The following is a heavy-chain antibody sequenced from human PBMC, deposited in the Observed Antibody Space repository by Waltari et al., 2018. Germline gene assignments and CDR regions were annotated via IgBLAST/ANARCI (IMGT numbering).Heavy chain of an antibody. V-gene: IGHV4-38-2*01. D-gene: IGHD3-10*01. CDR2: IYHSGST. J-gene: IGHJ4*02. CDR3: ARCRYYGSATRGFDY. Sequence: QVQLQESGPGLVKPSETLSLTCAVSGYSISSGYYWGWIRQPPGKGLEWIGSIYHSGSTYYNPSLKSRVTISVDTSKNQFSLKLSSVTAADTAVYYCARCRYYGSATRGFDYWGQGILVTVSS. CDR1: GYSISSGYY.